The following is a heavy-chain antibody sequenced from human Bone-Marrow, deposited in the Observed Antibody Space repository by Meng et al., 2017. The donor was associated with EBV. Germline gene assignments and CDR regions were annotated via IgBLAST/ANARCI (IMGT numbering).Heavy chain of an antibody. CDR3: ARGNAYNVPSFDY. CDR2: IWHGGNT. CDR1: GASISGSNW. D-gene: IGHD5-24*01. J-gene: IGHJ4*02. Sequence: QVQPQESGTGLVKPSGTLSLTCAVSGASISGSNWWSWVRQPPGKGLEWIGEIWHGGNTNYNPSLKSRVTISVDKSGNQFSLNLNSVTAADTAVYYCARGNAYNVPSFDYWGQGTLVTVSS. V-gene: IGHV4-4*02.